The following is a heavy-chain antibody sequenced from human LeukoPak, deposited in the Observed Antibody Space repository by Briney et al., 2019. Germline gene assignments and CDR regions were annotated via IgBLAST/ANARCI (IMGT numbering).Heavy chain of an antibody. CDR1: GFTFDDYA. CDR2: ISWNGGSI. Sequence: GRSLRLSCAASGFTFDDYAMHWVRQAPGKGLEWVSGISWNGGSIGYADSVKGRFTISRDNAKNSLYLQMNSLRAEDTAVYYCARDALRPSGYLDYWGQGTLVTVSS. J-gene: IGHJ4*02. V-gene: IGHV3-9*01. CDR3: ARDALRPSGYLDY. D-gene: IGHD3-3*01.